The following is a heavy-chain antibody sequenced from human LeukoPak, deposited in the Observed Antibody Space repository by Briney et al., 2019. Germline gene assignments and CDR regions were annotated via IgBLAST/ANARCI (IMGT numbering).Heavy chain of an antibody. CDR1: GFTFSSYS. D-gene: IGHD3-22*01. Sequence: GGSLRLSCAASGFTFSSYSMNWVRQAPGKGLEWVSSISSSSSYIYYADSVKGRFTISRDNAKNSLYLQMNSLRAEDTAVYYCARDFHRRLYDSSGYYLYWGQGTLVTVSS. V-gene: IGHV3-21*01. CDR3: ARDFHRRLYDSSGYYLY. CDR2: ISSSSSYI. J-gene: IGHJ4*02.